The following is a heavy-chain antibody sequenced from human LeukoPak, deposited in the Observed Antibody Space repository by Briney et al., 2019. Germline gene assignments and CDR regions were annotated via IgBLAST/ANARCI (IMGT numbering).Heavy chain of an antibody. V-gene: IGHV3-30*18. D-gene: IGHD6-13*01. J-gene: IGHJ3*02. CDR2: ISYDGSNK. CDR3: AKVRCIAAADNAFDI. CDR1: GFTFSSYG. Sequence: PGGSLRLSCAASGFTFSSYGMHWVRQAPGKGLEWVAVISYDGSNKYYADSVKGRFTISRDNSKNTLYLQMNSLRAEDTAVYYCAKVRCIAAADNAFDIWGQGTMVTVSS.